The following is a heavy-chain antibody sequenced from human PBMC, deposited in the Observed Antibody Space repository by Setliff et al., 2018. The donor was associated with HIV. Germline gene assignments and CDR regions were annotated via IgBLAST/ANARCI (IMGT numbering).Heavy chain of an antibody. CDR1: GGTFSSFA. J-gene: IGHJ4*01. CDR2: IIPILEKT. Sequence: SVKVSCKASGGTFSSFAISWVRQAPGQGLEWLGGIIPILEKTNYAQKFQGRVTITADTSTSTANMELSSLTSEDTAVYYCARGALLAVFDFDHWGHGTLVTVSS. V-gene: IGHV1-69*10. D-gene: IGHD3-10*01. CDR3: ARGALLAVFDFDH.